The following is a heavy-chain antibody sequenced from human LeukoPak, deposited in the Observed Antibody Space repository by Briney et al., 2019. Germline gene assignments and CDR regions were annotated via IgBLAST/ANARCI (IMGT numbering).Heavy chain of an antibody. CDR3: AELGITMIGGV. J-gene: IGHJ6*04. V-gene: IGHV3-23*01. CDR1: GFTFSSYG. D-gene: IGHD3-10*02. Sequence: GGSLRLSCAASGFTFSSYGMSWVRQAPGKGLEWVSGISGSGGSTYYADPVKGRFTISRDNAKNSLYLQMNSLRAEDTAVYYCAELGITMIGGVWGKGTTVTISS. CDR2: ISGSGGST.